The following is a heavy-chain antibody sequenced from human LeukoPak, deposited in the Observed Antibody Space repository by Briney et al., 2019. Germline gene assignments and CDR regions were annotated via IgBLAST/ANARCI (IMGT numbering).Heavy chain of an antibody. CDR2: TYSGGTT. CDR3: ATKRGYNYGLDY. CDR1: EFTVSSNY. Sequence: PGGSLRLSCAASEFTVSSNYMSWVRQSPGKGLEWVSLTYSGGTTNYADSVKGRFTISRDNSKNTLYLQMNSLRVEDTAVYYCATKRGYNYGLDYWGQGTLVTVSS. J-gene: IGHJ4*02. D-gene: IGHD5-18*01. V-gene: IGHV3-53*01.